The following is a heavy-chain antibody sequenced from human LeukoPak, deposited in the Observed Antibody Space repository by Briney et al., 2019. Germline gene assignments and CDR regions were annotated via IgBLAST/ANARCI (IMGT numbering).Heavy chain of an antibody. J-gene: IGHJ3*02. V-gene: IGHV3-7*01. CDR2: IKQDGNEK. Sequence: GGSLRLSCAASGFRFNTYWMSWVRQAPGKGLEWVANIKQDGNEKYYADSVKGRFTISRDNGKNSLDLQMNSLRADDTAVYYCASRIAVAGQGDDAFDIWGQGTMVTVSS. CDR1: GFRFNTYW. D-gene: IGHD6-19*01. CDR3: ASRIAVAGQGDDAFDI.